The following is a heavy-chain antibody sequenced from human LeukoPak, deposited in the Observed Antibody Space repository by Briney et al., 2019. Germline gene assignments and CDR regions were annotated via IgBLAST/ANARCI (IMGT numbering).Heavy chain of an antibody. D-gene: IGHD1-26*01. CDR2: IYYSGST. CDR1: GGSISSYY. Sequence: SETLSLTCTVSGGSISSYYWSWIRQPPGKGLEWIGYIYYSGSTDYNPSLKSRVTISVETSKNRFFLKMSSVDAADTAVYYCARTPPEWELLYNDAFDIWGQGTMVTVSS. V-gene: IGHV4-59*01. CDR3: ARTPPEWELLYNDAFDI. J-gene: IGHJ3*02.